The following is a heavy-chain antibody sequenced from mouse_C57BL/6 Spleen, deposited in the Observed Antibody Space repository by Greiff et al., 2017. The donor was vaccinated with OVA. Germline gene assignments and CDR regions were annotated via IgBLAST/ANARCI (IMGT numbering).Heavy chain of an antibody. J-gene: IGHJ1*03. Sequence: EVQRVESGGGLVKPGGSLKLSCAASGFTFSSYAMSWVRQTPEKRLEWVATISDGGSYTYYPDNVKGRFTISRDNAKNNLYLQMSHLKSEDTAMYYCARDPRYDYGGYFDVWGTGTTVTVSS. CDR2: ISDGGSYT. CDR3: ARDPRYDYGGYFDV. CDR1: GFTFSSYA. D-gene: IGHD2-4*01. V-gene: IGHV5-4*01.